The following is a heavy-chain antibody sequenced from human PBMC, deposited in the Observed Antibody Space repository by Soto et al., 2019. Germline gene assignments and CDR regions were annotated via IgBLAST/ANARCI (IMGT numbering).Heavy chain of an antibody. D-gene: IGHD6-19*01. CDR1: GYTFTSYY. CDR3: ARDRYSSGWYSWPNYYYGMDV. CDR2: INPSGGST. J-gene: IGHJ6*02. Sequence: ASVKVSCKASGYTFTSYYMHWVRQAPGQGLEWMGIINPSGGSTSYAQKFQGRVTMTRDTSTSTVYMELSSLRSEDTAVYYCARDRYSSGWYSWPNYYYGMDVCGQGTTVTVSS. V-gene: IGHV1-46*01.